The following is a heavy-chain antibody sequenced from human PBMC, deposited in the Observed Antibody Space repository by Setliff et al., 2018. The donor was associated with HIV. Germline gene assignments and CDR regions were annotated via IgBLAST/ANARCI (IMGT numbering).Heavy chain of an antibody. CDR1: GDSITNRMHY. D-gene: IGHD2-15*01. J-gene: IGHJ3*01. Sequence: PSETLSLTCTVSGDSITNRMHYWSWIRQPPGKGREFIGSIHYNDGKTYYNAALRCRVTISADTSKNQFSLNLTSVTAADTAVSSCARSIKAALRAGAFDVWGQGTMVTVSS. CDR2: IHYNDGKT. V-gene: IGHV4-39*01. CDR3: ARSIKAALRAGAFDV.